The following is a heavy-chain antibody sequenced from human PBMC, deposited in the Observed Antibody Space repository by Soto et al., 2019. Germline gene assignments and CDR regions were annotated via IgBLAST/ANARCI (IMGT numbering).Heavy chain of an antibody. Sequence: EVQLVESGGNLVQPGGSLRLSCAASGFTFSSYWMSWVRQAPGKGLEWVASIRYDGSEKYYVDSVEDRFTISRDNAKSSVYLQMNSLRDEDTAVYYCARGEQWLIRWVYWGQGTLVTVSS. CDR2: IRYDGSEK. V-gene: IGHV3-7*04. D-gene: IGHD6-19*01. J-gene: IGHJ4*02. CDR3: ARGEQWLIRWVY. CDR1: GFTFSSYW.